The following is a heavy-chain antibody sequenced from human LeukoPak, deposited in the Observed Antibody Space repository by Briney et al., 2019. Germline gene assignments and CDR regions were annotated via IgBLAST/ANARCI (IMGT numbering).Heavy chain of an antibody. CDR1: GYTFTGYY. J-gene: IGHJ6*03. Sequence: ASVKVSCKASGYTFTGYYIHWVRQAPGQGLEWMGWINPNSGGTNYAQKFQGRVTMTRDTSISTAYMELSRLRSDDTAVYYCARDNMVPPGSSSWYRTDYYYYYMDVWGKGTTVTVSS. D-gene: IGHD6-13*01. V-gene: IGHV1-2*02. CDR3: ARDNMVPPGSSSWYRTDYYYYYMDV. CDR2: INPNSGGT.